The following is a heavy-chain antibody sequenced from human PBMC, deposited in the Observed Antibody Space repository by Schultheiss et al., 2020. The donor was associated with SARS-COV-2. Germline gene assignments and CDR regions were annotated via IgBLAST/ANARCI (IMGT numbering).Heavy chain of an antibody. D-gene: IGHD3-3*01. CDR1: GGSISSSSYY. CDR2: INHSGNT. CDR3: ARAPGGTIFGLDP. J-gene: IGHJ5*02. V-gene: IGHV4-61*05. Sequence: SETLSLTCTVSGGSISSSSYYWSWIRQPPGKGLEWIGEINHSGNTNYNPSLKSRVTISVDRSKNQFSLKLSSVTAADTAVYYCARAPGGTIFGLDPWGQGTLVTVSS.